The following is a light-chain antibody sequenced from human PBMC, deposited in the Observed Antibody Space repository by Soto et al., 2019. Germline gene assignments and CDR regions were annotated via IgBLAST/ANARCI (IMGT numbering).Light chain of an antibody. CDR3: QQINSYPIT. CDR2: AAS. J-gene: IGKJ5*01. CDR1: QGISSY. V-gene: IGKV1-9*01. Sequence: IQLTQSPSSLSASVGDRVTITCRASQGISSYLAWYQQKPGKAPKLLIYAASTLQSGVPSRFRGSGSGTDFTPTISSLQPEDFDTYYCQQINSYPITLAQGTRLEIK.